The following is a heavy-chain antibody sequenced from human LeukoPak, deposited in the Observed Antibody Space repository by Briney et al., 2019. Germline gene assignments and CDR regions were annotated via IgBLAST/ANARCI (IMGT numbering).Heavy chain of an antibody. V-gene: IGHV4-39*01. CDR3: ARRRDYGDYVD. D-gene: IGHD4-17*01. CDR2: IYYSGIT. J-gene: IGHJ4*02. Sequence: SETLSLTCTVSGDSISSSSYYWGWIRQPPGKGLELIGSIYYSGITYYNPSLKSRVTISVDTSKNQFSLKLSSVTAADTAVYYCARRRDYGDYVDWGQGTLVTVSS. CDR1: GDSISSSSYY.